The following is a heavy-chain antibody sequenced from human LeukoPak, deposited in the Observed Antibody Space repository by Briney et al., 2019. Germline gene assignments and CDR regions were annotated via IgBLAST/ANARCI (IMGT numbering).Heavy chain of an antibody. D-gene: IGHD3-16*02. Sequence: PSQTLSLTCAVSGGSISSGGYSWSWIRQPPGKGLEWIGYIYHSGSTYYNPSLKSRVTISVDGSKNQFSLKLSSVTAADTAVYYCATGPNYDYVWGSYRSNYFDYWGQGTLVTVSS. CDR3: ATGPNYDYVWGSYRSNYFDY. CDR1: GGSISSGGYS. CDR2: IYHSGST. J-gene: IGHJ4*02. V-gene: IGHV4-30-2*01.